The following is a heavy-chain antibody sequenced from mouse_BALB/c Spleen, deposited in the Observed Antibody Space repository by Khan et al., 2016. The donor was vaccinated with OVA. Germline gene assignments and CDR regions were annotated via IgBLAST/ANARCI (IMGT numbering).Heavy chain of an antibody. D-gene: IGHD2-14*01. J-gene: IGHJ3*01. CDR1: GYTFTSYT. CDR2: INPSNGYT. CDR3: VRDGAYHRNDGWFAY. V-gene: IGHV1-4*01. Sequence: VQLQQSGAELARPGASVKMSCKASGYTFTSYTIHWIKKRPGQGLEWIGYINPSNGYTNYNQKFKEKPTLTTDNSSTTASLQMNRLKSDDSAVYNCVRDGAYHRNDGWFAYWGQGTLVTVSA.